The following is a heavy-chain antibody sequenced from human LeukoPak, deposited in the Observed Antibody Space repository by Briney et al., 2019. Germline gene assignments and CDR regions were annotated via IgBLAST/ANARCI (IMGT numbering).Heavy chain of an antibody. V-gene: IGHV3-21*01. D-gene: IGHD6-13*01. CDR3: ASSLAAAGKGTFDI. J-gene: IGHJ3*02. CDR2: IISSSSYI. Sequence: PGGSLRLSWAASGFTFSSYSMNWVRQAPGKGLEWVSSIISSSSYIYYADSVKGRFTISRDNAKNSLYLQMNSLRAEDTAVYYCASSLAAAGKGTFDIWGQGTMVTVSS. CDR1: GFTFSSYS.